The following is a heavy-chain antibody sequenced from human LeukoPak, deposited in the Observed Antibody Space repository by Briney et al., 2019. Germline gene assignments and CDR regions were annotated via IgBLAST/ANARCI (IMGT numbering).Heavy chain of an antibody. Sequence: PGGSLRLSCAASGFTFSSYAMTWVRQAPGEGLEWGSSIIYSGGTTYYADSVKGRFTISRDNAKNSLYLQMNSLRAEDTAVYYCARGPAASGYYDSRGRYGYFDYWGQGTLVTVSS. D-gene: IGHD3-22*01. V-gene: IGHV3-23*01. CDR1: GFTFSSYA. CDR3: ARGPAASGYYDSRGRYGYFDY. J-gene: IGHJ4*02. CDR2: IIYSGGTT.